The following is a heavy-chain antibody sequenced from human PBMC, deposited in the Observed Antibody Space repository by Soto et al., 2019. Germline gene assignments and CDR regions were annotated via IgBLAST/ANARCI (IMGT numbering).Heavy chain of an antibody. V-gene: IGHV2-5*01. CDR3: ARSRLAAPPFFDF. J-gene: IGHJ4*02. Sequence: QITLKESGPSVVKPTQTLTLTCTFSGFSLTTNGMGVSWIRQPPGKAPEWLALIYWHDEKRFSPSLKSRLTIDKDTSKNHVVLTLTNVDPVDTATYFCARSRLAAPPFFDFWGQGTVVTVSS. D-gene: IGHD6-6*01. CDR2: IYWHDEK. CDR1: GFSLTTNGMG.